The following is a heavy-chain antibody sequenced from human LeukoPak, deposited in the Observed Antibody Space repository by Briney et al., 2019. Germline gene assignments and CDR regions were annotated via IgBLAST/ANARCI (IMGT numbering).Heavy chain of an antibody. V-gene: IGHV3-30*04. CDR2: ISYDGSNK. D-gene: IGHD2-8*01. CDR3: ARRRLYAYDAFDI. J-gene: IGHJ3*02. Sequence: PGGSLRLSCAASEFTFSSNAMHWVRQAPGKGLEWVAVISYDGSNKYYADSVKGRFTISRDNSKNTLYLQMNSLRAEDTAVYYCARRRLYAYDAFDIWGQGTMVTVSS. CDR1: EFTFSSNA.